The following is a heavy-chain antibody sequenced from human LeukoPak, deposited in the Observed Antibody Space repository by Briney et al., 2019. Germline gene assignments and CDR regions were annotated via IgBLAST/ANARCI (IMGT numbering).Heavy chain of an antibody. J-gene: IGHJ4*02. V-gene: IGHV4-39*07. CDR2: IYYSGST. D-gene: IGHD3-10*01. Sequence: SETLSLTCTVSGGSNSSSSYYWGWIRQPPGKGREWIGSIYYSGSTYYNPSLKSRVTISVDTSKDQFSLKLSSVTAADTAVYYCARGHRTYYYGSGSLNDYWGQGTLVTVSS. CDR1: GGSNSSSSYY. CDR3: ARGHRTYYYGSGSLNDY.